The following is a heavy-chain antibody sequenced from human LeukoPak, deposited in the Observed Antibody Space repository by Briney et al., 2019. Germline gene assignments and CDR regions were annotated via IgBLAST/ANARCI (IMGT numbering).Heavy chain of an antibody. CDR3: ARHGDSSGFYFDH. D-gene: IGHD3-22*01. CDR1: GGSISSSSYY. J-gene: IGHJ4*02. V-gene: IGHV4-39*01. Sequence: KPSETLSLTCTVSGGSISSSSYYWGWIRQPPGKGLEWIGSIYYSGSTYYNPSLKSRVTISVDTSKNQFSLKLSSVTAADTAVYYCARHGDSSGFYFDHWGQGTLVTVSS. CDR2: IYYSGST.